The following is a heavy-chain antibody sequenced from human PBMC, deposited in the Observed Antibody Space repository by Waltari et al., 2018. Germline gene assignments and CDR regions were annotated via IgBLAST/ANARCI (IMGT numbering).Heavy chain of an antibody. CDR1: GYNVAGAY. J-gene: IGHJ4*02. CDR3: ARQAYYSHDVVQDFDF. CDR2: IYPGDSDI. Sequence: EVQLVQSGAEVKKAGESLKISCKGSGYNVAGAYNGWVRRMPGKGLEWMGMIYPGDSDIRYSPSFEGQVTISADKSISSAYLQLSGLKASDTAMYYCARQAYYSHDVVQDFDFWGQGTLVTVSS. V-gene: IGHV5-51*01. D-gene: IGHD3-10*01.